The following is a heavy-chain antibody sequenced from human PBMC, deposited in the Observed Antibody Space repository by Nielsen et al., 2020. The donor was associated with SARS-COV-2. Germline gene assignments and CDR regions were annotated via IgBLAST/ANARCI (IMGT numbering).Heavy chain of an antibody. CDR2: INPNSGGT. Sequence: ASVKVSCKASGYTFTGYYMHWVRQAPGQGLEWMGWINPNSGGTNYAQKFQGWVTMTRDTSISTAYMALSRLRSDDTAVYYCARVTGGGSGYFLRYWGQGTLVTVSS. CDR3: ARVTGGGSGYFLRY. D-gene: IGHD3-22*01. V-gene: IGHV1-2*04. J-gene: IGHJ4*02. CDR1: GYTFTGYY.